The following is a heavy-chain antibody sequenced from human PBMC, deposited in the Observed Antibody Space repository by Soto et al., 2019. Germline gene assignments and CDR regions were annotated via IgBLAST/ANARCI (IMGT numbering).Heavy chain of an antibody. D-gene: IGHD6-19*01. J-gene: IGHJ4*02. V-gene: IGHV3-15*01. CDR2: LKGKSVGGTT. CDR1: GSTSNSAG. Sequence: EVQLVESGGGLVKPGGSLSPSCPTYGSTSNSAGMSWVRRTPGKGRGWAGRLKGKSVGGTTDHVAPVTGRFIISSDDSKNMLYLQMNSLKIEDTAVYYCTTEYGYSSGQNDNWGQGTLVTVSS. CDR3: TTEYGYSSGQNDN.